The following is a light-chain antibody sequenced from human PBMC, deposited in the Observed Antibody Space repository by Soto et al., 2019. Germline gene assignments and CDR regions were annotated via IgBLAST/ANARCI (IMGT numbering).Light chain of an antibody. CDR2: KAS. CDR3: QHYNSYSEA. V-gene: IGKV1-5*03. CDR1: QTISSW. J-gene: IGKJ1*01. Sequence: DIQITQSPSTLSGSVGDRVTITCRASQTISSWLAWYQQKPGKAPKLLIYKASTLKSGVPSRFSGSGSGTEFTLTISSLQPDDFATYYCQHYNSYSEAFGQGTKVENK.